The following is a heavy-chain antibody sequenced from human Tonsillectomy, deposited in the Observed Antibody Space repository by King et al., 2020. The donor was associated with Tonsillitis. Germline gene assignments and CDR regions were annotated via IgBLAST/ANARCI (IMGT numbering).Heavy chain of an antibody. V-gene: IGHV3-30*02. CDR1: GFIFSSYG. CDR2: IRYDGTDK. Sequence: VQLVESGGGVVQPGGSLRLSCAASGFIFSSYGMHWVRQAPGKGLEWITFIRYDGTDKYYVDSVKGRFTISRDNSNNPLYLQINSLRAEDTAVYYCAKDPGFGHWGQGTLVTVSS. D-gene: IGHD1-1*01. J-gene: IGHJ4*02. CDR3: AKDPGFGH.